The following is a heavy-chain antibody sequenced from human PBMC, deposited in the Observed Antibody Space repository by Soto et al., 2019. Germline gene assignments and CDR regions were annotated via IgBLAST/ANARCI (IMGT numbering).Heavy chain of an antibody. D-gene: IGHD3-10*01. V-gene: IGHV4-61*05. J-gene: IGHJ4*02. CDR2: IYYSGST. CDR1: GGSISSSNYY. CDR3: ARGGYYITFFDY. Sequence: SETLSLTCTVSGGSISSSNYYWGWIRQPPGKGLEWIGYIYYSGSTNYNPSLKSRVTISVDTSKNQFSLKLSSVTAADTAVYYCARGGYYITFFDYWGQGTLVTVSS.